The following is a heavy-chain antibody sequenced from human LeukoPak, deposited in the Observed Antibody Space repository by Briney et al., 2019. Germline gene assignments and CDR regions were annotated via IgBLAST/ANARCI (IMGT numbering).Heavy chain of an antibody. J-gene: IGHJ4*02. CDR3: ARASGSYRDFDY. Sequence: PGGSLRLSCAASGFTSDDYGMSWVRQAPGKGLEWVSGINWNGGSTGYADSVKGRFTISRDNAKNSLYLQMNSLRAEDTALYYCARASGSYRDFDYWGQGTLVTVSS. D-gene: IGHD1-26*01. CDR1: GFTSDDYG. V-gene: IGHV3-20*04. CDR2: INWNGGST.